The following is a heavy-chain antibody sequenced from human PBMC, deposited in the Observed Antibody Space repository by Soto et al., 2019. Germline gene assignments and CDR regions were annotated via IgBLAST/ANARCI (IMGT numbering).Heavy chain of an antibody. Sequence: EVQLVESGGGLVQPGRSLRLSCAASGFTFDDYAMHWVRQAPGKGLEWVSGISWNSGSIGYADSVKGRFTISRDNAKNSLYLQMNSLRAEDTALYYCAKDIKSLGYGDYVDYWGQGTLVTVSS. D-gene: IGHD4-17*01. CDR1: GFTFDDYA. CDR2: ISWNSGSI. CDR3: AKDIKSLGYGDYVDY. V-gene: IGHV3-9*01. J-gene: IGHJ4*02.